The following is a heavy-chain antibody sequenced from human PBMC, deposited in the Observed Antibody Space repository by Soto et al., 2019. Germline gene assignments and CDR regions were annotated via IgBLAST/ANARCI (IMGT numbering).Heavy chain of an antibody. J-gene: IGHJ4*02. Sequence: QVQLVQSGAEVKKPGDSVKVSCKASGYTFSNDAITWVRQAPGQGLEWMGWVSAYNGNTNYAQKFKGRVTMTTDTYTSTAYMEIRSLRYDDTAVYFCARASRYYWNYMMYWGQGTLVTVSS. CDR3: ARASRYYWNYMMY. V-gene: IGHV1-18*01. CDR2: VSAYNGNT. CDR1: GYTFSNDA. D-gene: IGHD1-7*01.